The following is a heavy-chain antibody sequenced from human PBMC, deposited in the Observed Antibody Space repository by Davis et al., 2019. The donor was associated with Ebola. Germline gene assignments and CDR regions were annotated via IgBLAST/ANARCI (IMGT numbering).Heavy chain of an antibody. CDR1: GFTFSSYS. CDR2: ISSSSSYI. D-gene: IGHD3-3*01. V-gene: IGHV3-21*01. Sequence: PGGSLRLSCAASGFTFSSYSMNWVRQAPGKGLEWVSSISSSSSYIYYADSVKGRFTISRDNAKNSLYLQMNSLRAEDTAVYYCARDGGDDFWSGLFDYWGQGTLVTVSS. J-gene: IGHJ4*02. CDR3: ARDGGDDFWSGLFDY.